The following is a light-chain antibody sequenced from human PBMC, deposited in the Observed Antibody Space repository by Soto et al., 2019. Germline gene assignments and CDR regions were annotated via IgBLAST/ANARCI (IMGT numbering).Light chain of an antibody. CDR2: EVS. CDR1: SSDVGGYNY. V-gene: IGLV2-14*01. J-gene: IGLJ2*01. CDR3: SSYTSSSTL. Sequence: QSVLTQPASVSGSPGQSITISCTGTSSDVGGYNYVSWYQQHPGKAPKLMIYEVSNRPSGVSNRFSGSKSGNTASLTISGLQAEDEADYYCSSYTSSSTLFVGGTKLTVL.